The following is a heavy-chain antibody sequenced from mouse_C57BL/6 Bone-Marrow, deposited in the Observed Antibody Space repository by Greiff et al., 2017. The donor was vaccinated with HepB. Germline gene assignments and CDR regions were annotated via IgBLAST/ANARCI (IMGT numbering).Heavy chain of an antibody. CDR1: GLNIKDDY. V-gene: IGHV14-4*01. CDR3: TTSFTPVVAGAMDY. D-gene: IGHD1-1*01. CDR2: IDPENGDT. Sequence: EVQLKESGAELVRPGASVKLSCTASGLNIKDDYMHWVKQRPEQGLEWIGWIDPENGDTEYASKFQGKATITTDTSSNTAYLQLSSLTSEDTAVYYCTTSFTPVVAGAMDYWGQGTSVTVSS. J-gene: IGHJ4*01.